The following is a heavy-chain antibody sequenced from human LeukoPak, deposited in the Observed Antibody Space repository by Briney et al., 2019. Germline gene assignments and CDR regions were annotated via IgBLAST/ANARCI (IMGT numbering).Heavy chain of an antibody. Sequence: GGSLRLSCAASGFPFSGSSMNWVRQAPGKGLEWVSYISSTGSTRRYADSVKGRFTISRDNAKNSLYLQMNSLRAEDTAVYYCAKGDDYGDTLFDYGGQGTLVTVSS. CDR2: ISSTGSTR. V-gene: IGHV3-48*03. D-gene: IGHD4-17*01. CDR1: GFPFSGSS. CDR3: AKGDDYGDTLFDY. J-gene: IGHJ4*02.